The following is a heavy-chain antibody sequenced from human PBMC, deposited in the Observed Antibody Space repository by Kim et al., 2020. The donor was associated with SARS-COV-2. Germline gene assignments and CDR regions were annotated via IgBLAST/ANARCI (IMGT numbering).Heavy chain of an antibody. Sequence: SLNSGSIGYADSVKGRFTISRDNAKNSLYLQMNSLRAEDTALYYCAKANYWGQGTLVTVSS. CDR2: SLNSGSI. V-gene: IGHV3-9*01. J-gene: IGHJ4*02. CDR3: AKANY.